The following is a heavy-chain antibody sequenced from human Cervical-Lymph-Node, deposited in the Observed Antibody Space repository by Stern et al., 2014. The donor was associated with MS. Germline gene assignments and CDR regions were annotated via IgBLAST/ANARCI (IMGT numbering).Heavy chain of an antibody. CDR3: ASGPDSSGF. CDR1: GVSVTEYY. J-gene: IGHJ4*02. V-gene: IGHV4-59*02. Sequence: VHLVESGPGLVKPSETLSLTCTVSGVSVTEYYWSWIRQSPGKGLEWIGYMYNSGSTKYNPSLKSRVTISRDTSKNQLSLRLTSVTEADTAVYYCASGPDSSGFWGQGTLVTVSS. D-gene: IGHD3-22*01. CDR2: MYNSGST.